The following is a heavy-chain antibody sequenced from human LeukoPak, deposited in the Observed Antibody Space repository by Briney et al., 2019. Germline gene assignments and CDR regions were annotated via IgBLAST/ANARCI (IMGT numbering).Heavy chain of an antibody. V-gene: IGHV1-46*01. CDR3: ARAVTIFGVAIPAY. CDR2: INPSGGST. D-gene: IGHD3-3*01. CDR1: GDTFTSYY. J-gene: IGHJ4*02. Sequence: ASVKVSCKASGDTFTSYYIHWVRQAPGQGLEWMGIINPSGGSTSYAQKFQGRVTMTRDMSTSTVYMELSSLRSEGTAVYFCARAVTIFGVAIPAYWGQGILVTVSS.